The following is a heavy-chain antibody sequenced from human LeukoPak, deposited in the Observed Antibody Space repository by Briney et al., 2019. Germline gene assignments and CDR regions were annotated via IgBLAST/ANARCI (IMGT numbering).Heavy chain of an antibody. V-gene: IGHV4-59*01. CDR3: VRTMIGHDAFDI. Sequence: SETLSLTCTVAGGSISSYYWSWIRQPPGKGLEWIGNIYDSGNTNYNPSLKSRVTISGDTSKNQFSLRLSSVTAADTAVYYCVRTMIGHDAFDIWGQGTMVTVSS. D-gene: IGHD3-22*01. J-gene: IGHJ3*02. CDR1: GGSISSYY. CDR2: IYDSGNT.